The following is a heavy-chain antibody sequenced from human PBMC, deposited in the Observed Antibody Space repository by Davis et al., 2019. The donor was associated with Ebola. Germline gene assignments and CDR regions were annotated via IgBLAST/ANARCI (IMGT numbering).Heavy chain of an antibody. CDR3: ARGAGAAVAQLL. CDR2: IYYSGST. V-gene: IGHV4-59*01. Sequence: MPSETLSLTCTVSGGSITTYHWTWIRQPPGKGLEWIGYIYYSGSTTYNPSLKSRVTISVDTSQNQFSLKLTSVTAADTAVYYGARGAGAAVAQLLWGQGTMVTVSS. CDR1: GGSITTYH. D-gene: IGHD6-19*01. J-gene: IGHJ3*01.